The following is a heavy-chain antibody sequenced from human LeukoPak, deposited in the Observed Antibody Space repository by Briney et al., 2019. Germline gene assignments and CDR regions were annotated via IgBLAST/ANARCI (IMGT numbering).Heavy chain of an antibody. J-gene: IGHJ4*02. CDR3: ARVNIWSGGSYGDFDY. Sequence: GASVKVSCKVSGYTLTELSMHWVRQAPGKGLEWMGGFDPEDGETIYAQKFQGRVTMTEDTSTNTAYMELSSLRSEDTAVYYCARVNIWSGGSYGDFDYWGQETLVTVSS. CDR2: FDPEDGET. V-gene: IGHV1-24*01. CDR1: GYTLTELS. D-gene: IGHD1-26*01.